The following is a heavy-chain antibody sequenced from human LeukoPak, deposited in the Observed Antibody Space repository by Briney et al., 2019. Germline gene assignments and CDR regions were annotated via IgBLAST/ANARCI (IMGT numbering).Heavy chain of an antibody. D-gene: IGHD2-2*01. J-gene: IGHJ5*02. CDR3: ARDARHRYCSSTSCYRGWLDP. V-gene: IGHV1-18*01. Sequence: ASVKVSCKASGYTFTSYGISWVRQAPGQGLEWMGWIIAYNGNTNYAQKLQGRVTMTTDTSTSTAYMELRSLRSDDTAVYYCARDARHRYCSSTSCYRGWLDPWGQGTLVTVSS. CDR1: GYTFTSYG. CDR2: IIAYNGNT.